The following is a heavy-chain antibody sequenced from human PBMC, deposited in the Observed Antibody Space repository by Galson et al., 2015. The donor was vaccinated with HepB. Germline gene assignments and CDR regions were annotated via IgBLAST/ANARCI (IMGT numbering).Heavy chain of an antibody. D-gene: IGHD2-8*01. CDR2: IQEDGSEK. CDR3: ARDQWRIFDY. Sequence: SLRLSCAASGCTFSNYWMGWVRQAPGKGLEWVANIQEDGSEKYYVDSVRGRFTISRDNPKNSLYLQINSLRAEDTAVYYCARDQWRIFDYWGQGTLVTVSS. CDR1: GCTFSNYW. J-gene: IGHJ4*02. V-gene: IGHV3-7*03.